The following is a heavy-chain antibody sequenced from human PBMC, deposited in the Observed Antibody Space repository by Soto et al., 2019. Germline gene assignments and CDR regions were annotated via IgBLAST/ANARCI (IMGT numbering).Heavy chain of an antibody. CDR2: MNHRGSA. CDR3: ARGGFFDSGWALDF. Sequence: QVQLQQWGAGLLKPLETLSLTCAVSGGSFSGYYWSWIRQPPGKGLEWIGEMNHRGSANYNPALKSRVTILVDTSKNQVSLNVTSVTAADTAVYYCARGGFFDSGWALDFWGQGILVTVSS. V-gene: IGHV4-34*02. J-gene: IGHJ4*02. D-gene: IGHD6-19*01. CDR1: GGSFSGYY.